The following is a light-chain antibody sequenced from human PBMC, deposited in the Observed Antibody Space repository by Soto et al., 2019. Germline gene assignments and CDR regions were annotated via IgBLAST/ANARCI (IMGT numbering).Light chain of an antibody. CDR3: SYYTRTTTYSV. Sequence: SVLTQAASFSGSPGQSVGIACTGTSSDGGGYNYVSWYQQHPGKAPKLMIYEVSNRPSGVSNRFSGSKSGNKASLTISGIQPEEEAHYSRSYYTRTTTYSVFGNAPTLTVL. J-gene: IGLJ1*01. CDR1: SSDGGGYNY. CDR2: EVS. V-gene: IGLV2-14*01.